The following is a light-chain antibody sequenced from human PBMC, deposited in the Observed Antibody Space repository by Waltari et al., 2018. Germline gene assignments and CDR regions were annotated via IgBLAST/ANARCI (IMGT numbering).Light chain of an antibody. CDR2: KAS. CDR1: ENVNNY. Sequence: DIQMTQSPSSLSASVGDRVTITCRASENVNNYLNWYQQKPGKAPKLLIYKASTLQGGVPSRFSGSGSGTDYTFTISSLQSEDVATYYCQHGYGTPLTFGGGTKVEIK. J-gene: IGKJ4*01. V-gene: IGKV1-39*01. CDR3: QHGYGTPLT.